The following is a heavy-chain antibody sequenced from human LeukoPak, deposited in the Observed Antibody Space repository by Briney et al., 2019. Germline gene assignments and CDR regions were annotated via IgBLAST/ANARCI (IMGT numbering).Heavy chain of an antibody. CDR2: IYYSGST. Sequence: SETLSLTCTVSGGSISSYYWSWFRQPPGKGLEWIGYIYYSGSTNYNPSLKSRVTISVDTSKNQFSLKLSSVTAADTAVYYCARERVVVAATHYFDYWGQGTLVTVSS. CDR3: ARERVVVAATHYFDY. D-gene: IGHD2-15*01. J-gene: IGHJ4*02. V-gene: IGHV4-59*01. CDR1: GGSISSYY.